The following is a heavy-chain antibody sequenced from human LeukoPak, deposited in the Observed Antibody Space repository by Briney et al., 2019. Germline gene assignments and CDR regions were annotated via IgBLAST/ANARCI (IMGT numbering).Heavy chain of an antibody. V-gene: IGHV3-21*01. CDR1: GFTFSSYS. D-gene: IGHD3-16*02. J-gene: IGHJ6*03. CDR2: ISSSSYI. CDR3: ARDPKADYDYVWGSYRYNYYYMDV. Sequence: GGSLRLSCAASGFTFSSYSMNWVRQAPGKGLEWVSSISSSSYIYYADSVKGRFTISRDNAKNSLYLQMNSLRAEDTAVYYCARDPKADYDYVWGSYRYNYYYMDVWGKGTTVTASS.